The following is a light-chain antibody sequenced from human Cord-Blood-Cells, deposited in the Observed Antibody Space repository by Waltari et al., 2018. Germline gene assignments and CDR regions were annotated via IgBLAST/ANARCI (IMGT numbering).Light chain of an antibody. V-gene: IGLV5-45*02. Sequence: QAVLTQPSSLSASPGASASLTCTLRSGINVGTYRIYWYQQKPGSPPPYLLKYKSDSDKQQGSGVPSRFSGSKDASANAGILLLSGLQSEDEADYYCMIWHSSAWVFGGGTKLTVL. CDR2: YKSDSDK. CDR1: SGINVGTYR. J-gene: IGLJ3*02. CDR3: MIWHSSAWV.